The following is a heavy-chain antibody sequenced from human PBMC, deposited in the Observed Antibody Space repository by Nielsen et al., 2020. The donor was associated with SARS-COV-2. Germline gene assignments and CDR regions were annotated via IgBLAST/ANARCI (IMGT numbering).Heavy chain of an antibody. J-gene: IGHJ4*02. CDR2: IRGDGSIT. CDR3: ARGGLTAAMDY. V-gene: IGHV3-74*01. Sequence: GESLKISCAASGFTFSNQWMFWVRQPPGTGLLWVSYIRGDGSITNYADSVKGRFTISRDNGKNTLFLEMNSLTAEDTAVYYCARGGLTAAMDYWGQGTLVTVSS. CDR1: GFTFSNQW. D-gene: IGHD2-2*01.